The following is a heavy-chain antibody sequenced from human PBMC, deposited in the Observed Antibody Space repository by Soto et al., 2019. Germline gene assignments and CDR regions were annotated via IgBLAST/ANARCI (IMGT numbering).Heavy chain of an antibody. V-gene: IGHV3-53*01. CDR1: GFTVSSNY. J-gene: IGHJ4*02. CDR2: IYGGGST. CDR3: ARHSGWYVGFDY. Sequence: WGSLRLSCAASGFTVSSNYMSWVRQAPGKGLEWVSVIYGGGSTYYADSVKGRFTISRDNSKNTLYLQMNSLRAEDTAVYYCARHSGWYVGFDYWGQGTLVTVSS. D-gene: IGHD6-19*01.